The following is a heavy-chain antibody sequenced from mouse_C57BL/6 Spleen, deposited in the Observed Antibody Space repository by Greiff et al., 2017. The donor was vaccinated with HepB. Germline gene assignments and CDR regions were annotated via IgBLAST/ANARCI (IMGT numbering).Heavy chain of an antibody. D-gene: IGHD2-3*01. J-gene: IGHJ2*01. V-gene: IGHV1-82*01. CDR3: ARYGDGYPY. Sequence: VQLQQSGPELVKPGASVKISCKASGYAFSSSWMNWVKQRPGKGLEWIGRIYPGDGDTNYNGKFKGKATLTADKSSSTAYMQLSSLTSEDSAVYCCARYGDGYPYWGQGTTLTVSS. CDR1: GYAFSSSW. CDR2: IYPGDGDT.